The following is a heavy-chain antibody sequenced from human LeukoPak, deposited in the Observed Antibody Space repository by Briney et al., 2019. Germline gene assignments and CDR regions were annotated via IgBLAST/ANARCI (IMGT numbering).Heavy chain of an antibody. CDR2: IYPGDSDT. J-gene: IGHJ4*02. CDR3: ARGGYYYDSSGYYYFDY. D-gene: IGHD3-22*01. V-gene: IGHV5-51*01. CDR1: GYSFTSYW. Sequence: NRGESLKISCKGSGYSFTSYWIGWVRQMPGKGLEWMGIIYPGDSDTRYSPSFQGQVTISADKSISTAYLQWSSLKASDTAMYYCARGGYYYDSSGYYYFDYWGQGTLVTVSS.